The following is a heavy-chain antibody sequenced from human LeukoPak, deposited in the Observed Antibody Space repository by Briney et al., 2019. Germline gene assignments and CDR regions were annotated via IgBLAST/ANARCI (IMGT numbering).Heavy chain of an antibody. CDR1: GGSISSDY. V-gene: IGHV4-59*08. J-gene: IGHJ4*02. D-gene: IGHD6-19*01. Sequence: RASEPLCFTCTVSGGSISSDYWGWLRQPPGKGLEWIGNISYGGSTSYNPSLQSRVTISVDTSKNQFSLKVCSVTAAETAVYYCARRVTSSGWYRDDCWGQGTLVTVSS. CDR3: ARRVTSSGWYRDDC. CDR2: ISYGGST.